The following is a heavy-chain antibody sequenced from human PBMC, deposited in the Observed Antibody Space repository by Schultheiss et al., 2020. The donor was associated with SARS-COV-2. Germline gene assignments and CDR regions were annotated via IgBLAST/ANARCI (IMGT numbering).Heavy chain of an antibody. CDR1: GYTFTSYD. Sequence: ASVKVSCKASGYTFTSYDINWVRQATGQGLEWMGWINAGNGNTKYSQKFQGRVTITRDTSASTAYMELSSLRSEDTAVYYCARDWVWEERGGRYSYYYGMDVWGQGTTVTVSS. D-gene: IGHD1-26*01. CDR2: INAGNGNT. J-gene: IGHJ6*02. V-gene: IGHV1-3*01. CDR3: ARDWVWEERGGRYSYYYGMDV.